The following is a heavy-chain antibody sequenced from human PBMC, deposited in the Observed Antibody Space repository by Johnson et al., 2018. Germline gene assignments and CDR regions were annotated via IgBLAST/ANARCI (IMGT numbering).Heavy chain of an antibody. Sequence: QVQLVQSGGGVVQPGRSLRLSCAASGFTFSSYGMHWVRQAPGKGLEWVAVISYDGSKKYYADSVKGRFTISRDNSKNTLYLQMNSLRAEDTAVYYCAREKDDAFDIWGQVTMVTVSS. CDR3: AREKDDAFDI. CDR2: ISYDGSKK. CDR1: GFTFSSYG. V-gene: IGHV3-30*03. J-gene: IGHJ3*02.